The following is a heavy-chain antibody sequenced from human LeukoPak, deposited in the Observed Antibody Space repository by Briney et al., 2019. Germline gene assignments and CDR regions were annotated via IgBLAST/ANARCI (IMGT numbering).Heavy chain of an antibody. Sequence: GGCLRVSCVASVFTVNNYEMHWVRPAPGRGGAWISYVNEGATTINYDDSVWGRFTITRDNAQNSVHLQMNSLRDEDTAVYYCVRGRLLRSTTYFDYWGQGALVTVSS. D-gene: IGHD2-21*02. J-gene: IGHJ4*02. CDR1: VFTVNNYE. CDR3: VRGRLLRSTTYFDY. V-gene: IGHV3-48*03. CDR2: VNEGATTI.